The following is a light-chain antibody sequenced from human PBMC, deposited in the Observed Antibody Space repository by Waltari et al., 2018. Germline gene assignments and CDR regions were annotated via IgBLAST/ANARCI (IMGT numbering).Light chain of an antibody. Sequence: QSVLTQPPSVSEAPRQTVTISCSGSSSNIGSIVVNWYQQLPGKAPKLLIYYDDILPSGVSDRFSGSKSGTSASLAISGLQSDDEADYFCAAWDDRLNGVVFGGGTKLTVL. CDR2: YDD. J-gene: IGLJ3*02. CDR1: SSNIGSIV. V-gene: IGLV1-36*01. CDR3: AAWDDRLNGVV.